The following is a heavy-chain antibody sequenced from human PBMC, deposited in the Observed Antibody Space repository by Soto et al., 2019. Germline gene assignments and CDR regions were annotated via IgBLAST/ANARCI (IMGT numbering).Heavy chain of an antibody. V-gene: IGHV3-15*07. Sequence: PGGSLRLSCAASGFTFSNAWMNWVRQAPGKGLEWVGCIKSKTDGGTTDYAAPVKGRFTISRDDSKNTLYLQMNSLKTEDTAVYYCTTDQSMGYQLPLRYYYYGMDVWGQGTTVTVSS. D-gene: IGHD2-2*01. J-gene: IGHJ6*02. CDR2: IKSKTDGGTT. CDR3: TTDQSMGYQLPLRYYYYGMDV. CDR1: GFTFSNAW.